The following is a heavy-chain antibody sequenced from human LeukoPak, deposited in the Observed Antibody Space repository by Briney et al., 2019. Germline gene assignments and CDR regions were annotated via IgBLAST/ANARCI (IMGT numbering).Heavy chain of an antibody. CDR2: ISSSSTYM. Sequence: GGSLRLSCAASGYPFSYYRMICARQAPGGGVEWVSSISSSSTYMYYADSLKGRFTISRDNAKNSLYLQVDSLTAEDTAVYYCARDGFLGTPSDNYYYYIDVWGKGTTVTVSS. D-gene: IGHD7-27*01. CDR1: GYPFSYYR. V-gene: IGHV3-21*01. J-gene: IGHJ6*03. CDR3: ARDGFLGTPSDNYYYYIDV.